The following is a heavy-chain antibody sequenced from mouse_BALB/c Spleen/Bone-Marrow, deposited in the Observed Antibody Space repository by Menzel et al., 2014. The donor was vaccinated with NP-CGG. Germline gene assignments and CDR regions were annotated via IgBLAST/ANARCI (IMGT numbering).Heavy chain of an antibody. D-gene: IGHD2-4*01. Sequence: VKLMESGPGLVQPSPSLSITCTVSGFSLTSYDVHWVRQSPGKGLEWLGVIWRGGSTDYNPAFISRLSISKDNSKSQVFFKMNSLQADDTAIYYCARNEDYGGYYYAMDYWGQGTSVTVSS. CDR3: ARNEDYGGYYYAMDY. CDR1: GFSLTSYD. J-gene: IGHJ4*01. V-gene: IGHV2-4-1*01. CDR2: IWRGGST.